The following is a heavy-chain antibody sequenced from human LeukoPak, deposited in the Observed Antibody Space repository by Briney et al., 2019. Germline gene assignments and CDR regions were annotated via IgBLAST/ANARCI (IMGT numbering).Heavy chain of an antibody. CDR3: AKVNRYDFWSGYYTDDY. CDR1: GFTVSSNY. V-gene: IGHV3-66*01. J-gene: IGHJ4*02. D-gene: IGHD3-3*01. CDR2: IYSGGST. Sequence: GGSLRLSCAASGFTVSSNYMSWVRQAPGKGLEWVSVIYSGGSTYYADSVKGRFTISRDNSKNTLYLQMNSLRAEDTAVYYCAKVNRYDFWSGYYTDDYWGQGTLVTVSS.